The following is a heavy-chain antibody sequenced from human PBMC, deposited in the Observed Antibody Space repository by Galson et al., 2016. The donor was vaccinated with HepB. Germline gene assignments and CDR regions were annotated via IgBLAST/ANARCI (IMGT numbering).Heavy chain of an antibody. V-gene: IGHV3-23*01. Sequence: SLRLSCAASGFTFSSSSMSWVRQAPGKGLEWVSAIDGHDDSTYYADSVRGRFTISRDNSKNTLYLRINSLRAEDTAAYYCATGGDYDIWGQGTLVTVSS. J-gene: IGHJ4*02. CDR3: ATGGDYDI. CDR2: IDGHDDST. CDR1: GFTFSSSS. D-gene: IGHD4-17*01.